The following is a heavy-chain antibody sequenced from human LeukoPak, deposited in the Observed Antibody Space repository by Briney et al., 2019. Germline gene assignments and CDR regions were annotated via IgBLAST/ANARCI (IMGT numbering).Heavy chain of an antibody. J-gene: IGHJ3*02. CDR2: INPNSGGT. D-gene: IGHD2-15*01. V-gene: IGHV1-2*02. CDR1: GYTFTGYY. Sequence: ASVKVSCKASGYTFTGYYMHWVRQAPGQGLEWMGWINPNSGGTNYAQKFQGRVTMTRDTSISTAYMELSRLRSDDTAVYYCAREWGRYCSGGSCYKGAFDIWGQGTMVTVSS. CDR3: AREWGRYCSGGSCYKGAFDI.